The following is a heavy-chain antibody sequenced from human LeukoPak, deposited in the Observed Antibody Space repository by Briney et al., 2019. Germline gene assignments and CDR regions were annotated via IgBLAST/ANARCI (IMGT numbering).Heavy chain of an antibody. Sequence: GASVKLSCNASAGTFTNYAISWVRQAPGQGLEWMGGIIPLLGTPNYAQKFQGRVTITADDSTSTAYMELTSLRSEDTAVYYCVEDSSMVTTRAPYYYYYLDVWGQGTTVTVSS. CDR2: IIPLLGTP. J-gene: IGHJ6*02. CDR3: VEDSSMVTTRAPYYYYYLDV. V-gene: IGHV1-69*13. CDR1: AGTFTNYA. D-gene: IGHD4-17*01.